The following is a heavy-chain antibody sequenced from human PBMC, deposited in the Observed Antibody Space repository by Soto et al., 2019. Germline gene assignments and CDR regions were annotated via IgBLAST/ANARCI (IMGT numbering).Heavy chain of an antibody. CDR1: GGSISSYY. V-gene: IGHV4-59*01. D-gene: IGHD3-22*01. Sequence: LSLTCTVSGGSISSYYWSWIRQPPGKGLEWIGYIYYSGSTNYNPSLKSRVTISVDTSKNQFSLKLSSVTAADTAVYYCARDRYYYDSSGYYSNWFDPWGQGTLVTVSS. CDR3: ARDRYYYDSSGYYSNWFDP. CDR2: IYYSGST. J-gene: IGHJ5*02.